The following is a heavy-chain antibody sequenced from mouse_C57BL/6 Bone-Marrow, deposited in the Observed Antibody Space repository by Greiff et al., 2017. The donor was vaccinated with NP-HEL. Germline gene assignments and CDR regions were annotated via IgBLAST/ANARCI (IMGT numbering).Heavy chain of an antibody. V-gene: IGHV1-4*01. CDR1: GYTFTSYT. J-gene: IGHJ2*01. D-gene: IGHD2-3*01. CDR2: INPSSGYT. Sequence: QVQLQQSGAELVRPGASVKMSCTASGYTFTSYTMHWVKQRPGQGLEWIGYINPSSGYTKYNQKFKDKATLTADKSSSTAYMQLSRLTSEDAAVYYCADGYLDYWGQGTTLTVSS. CDR3: ADGYLDY.